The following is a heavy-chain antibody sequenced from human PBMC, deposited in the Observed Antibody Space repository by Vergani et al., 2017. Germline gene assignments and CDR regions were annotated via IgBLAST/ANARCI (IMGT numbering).Heavy chain of an antibody. V-gene: IGHV2-26*01. Sequence: ESGPVLVQPTETLTLTCTVSGFSLSNARMGVSWIRQPPGKALEWLAHIFSNDEKSYSTSLKSRLTISKDTSKSQVVLTMTNMDPVDTATYYCARISTYGDLPKPLDAFDIWGQGTMVTVSS. J-gene: IGHJ3*02. D-gene: IGHD4-17*01. CDR2: IFSNDEK. CDR1: GFSLSNARMG. CDR3: ARISTYGDLPKPLDAFDI.